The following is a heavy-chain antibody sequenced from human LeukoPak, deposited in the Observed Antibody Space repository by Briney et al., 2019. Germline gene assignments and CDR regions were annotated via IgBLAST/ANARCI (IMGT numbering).Heavy chain of an antibody. V-gene: IGHV4-4*02. Sequence: SETLSLTCTVSGGSISSSNWWSWVRQPPGKGLEWIGEIYHSGSTNYNPSLKSRVTISVDKSKNQFSLKLSSVTAADTAVYYCATDEGDHDAFDIWGQGTMVTVSS. CDR2: IYHSGST. CDR1: GGSISSSNW. J-gene: IGHJ3*02. D-gene: IGHD2-21*02. CDR3: ATDEGDHDAFDI.